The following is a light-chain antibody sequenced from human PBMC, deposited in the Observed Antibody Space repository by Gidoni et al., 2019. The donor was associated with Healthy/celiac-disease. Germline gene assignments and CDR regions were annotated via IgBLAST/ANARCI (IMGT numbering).Light chain of an antibody. Sequence: QSALTQPASVSGSPGQSITISCTGTSSDVGGYNYVSWYQQHPGKAPKLMIYDVSTRPSGVSNRFAVSKSGNTASLTISGLQAEDEADYYCSSYTSSSTWVVGGGTKLTVL. CDR2: DVS. J-gene: IGLJ3*02. V-gene: IGLV2-14*03. CDR3: SSYTSSSTWV. CDR1: SSDVGGYNY.